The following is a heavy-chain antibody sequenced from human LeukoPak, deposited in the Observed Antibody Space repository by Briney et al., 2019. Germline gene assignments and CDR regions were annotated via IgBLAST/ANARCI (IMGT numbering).Heavy chain of an antibody. J-gene: IGHJ4*02. CDR2: IYIGGST. V-gene: IGHV3-66*01. CDR1: GFTVSSNY. Sequence: PGGSLRLSCAASGFTVSSNYMSWVRQAPGKGLEWVSVIYIGGSTYYADSVKGRFTISRDNSKNTLYLQMNSLRAEDTAVYYCYSMIVVTIRVINDYWGQGTLVTVSS. CDR3: YSMIVVTIRVINDY. D-gene: IGHD3-22*01.